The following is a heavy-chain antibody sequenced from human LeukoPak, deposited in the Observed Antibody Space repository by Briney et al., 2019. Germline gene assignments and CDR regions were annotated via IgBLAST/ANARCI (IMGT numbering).Heavy chain of an antibody. CDR2: IYHSGTT. V-gene: IGHV4-30-4*08. CDR1: GDSINSGENY. CDR3: ARFGGNSAFDI. D-gene: IGHD3-16*01. J-gene: IGHJ3*02. Sequence: SETLSLTCTVSGDSINSGENYWSWIRQPPGKGLEWIGHIYHSGTTYYNPSLKSRVTMSIDTSNNQFSLNLNSVTAADTAIYYCARFGGNSAFDIWGQETMVTVSS.